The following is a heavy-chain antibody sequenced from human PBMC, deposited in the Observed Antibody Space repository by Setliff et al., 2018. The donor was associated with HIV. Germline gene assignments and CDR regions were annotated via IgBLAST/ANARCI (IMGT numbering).Heavy chain of an antibody. CDR1: GGSISSGDYF. CDR2: IHYRGNI. J-gene: IGHJ5*02. CDR3: ARFTVVVFGAGEPSWFDP. V-gene: IGHV4-30-4*08. Sequence: NPSETLSLTCTVSGGSISSGDYFLSWIRQSPGKGLEWIGHIHYRGNIDYNASLKSRLAISSDTSKNQFSLNLSSVIAADTAIYFCARFTVVVFGAGEPSWFDPWGQGILVTVSS. D-gene: IGHD2-15*01.